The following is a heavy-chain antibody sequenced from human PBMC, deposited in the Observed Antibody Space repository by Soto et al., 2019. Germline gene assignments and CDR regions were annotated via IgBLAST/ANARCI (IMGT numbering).Heavy chain of an antibody. CDR2: IYYSGYT. V-gene: IGHV4-39*01. D-gene: IGHD3-16*01. J-gene: IGHJ6*02. Sequence: PSETLSLTCTGSGGSISDSSYYWGWIRQPAGKGLEWIGSIYYSGYTYYNPSLKSRVTISVDTSKNQFSLKLSSVTAADTAVYYCARHNGPLYVGYYYDMDVWGQGTTVTVSS. CDR3: ARHNGPLYVGYYYDMDV. CDR1: GGSISDSSYY.